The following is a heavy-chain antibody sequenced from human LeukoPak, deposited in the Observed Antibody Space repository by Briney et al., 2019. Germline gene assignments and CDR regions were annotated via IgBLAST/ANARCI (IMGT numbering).Heavy chain of an antibody. J-gene: IGHJ5*02. D-gene: IGHD6-25*01. CDR3: VRALAAGA. Sequence: GGSLRLSCAASGFTFSSYWMTWVRQAPGKGLEWVANIKQDGSEKSYVDSVKGRFTISRDNAKNSSSLQMNNLRVEDTAVYYCVRALAAGAWGQGTLVTVSS. CDR2: IKQDGSEK. CDR1: GFTFSSYW. V-gene: IGHV3-7*03.